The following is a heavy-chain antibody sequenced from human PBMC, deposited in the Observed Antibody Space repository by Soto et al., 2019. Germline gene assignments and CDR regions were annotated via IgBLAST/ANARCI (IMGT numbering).Heavy chain of an antibody. J-gene: IGHJ5*02. CDR2: IIPIFGTA. CDR3: ARVRWDIAARFYWFDP. Sequence: QVQLVQSGAEVKKPGSSVKVSCKASGGTFSSYAISWVRQAPGQGLEWMGGIIPIFGTAHYAQKFQGRVTITADESTSTAYMELSSVRSEDTAVYYCARVRWDIAARFYWFDPWGQGTLVTVSS. V-gene: IGHV1-69*01. D-gene: IGHD6-6*01. CDR1: GGTFSSYA.